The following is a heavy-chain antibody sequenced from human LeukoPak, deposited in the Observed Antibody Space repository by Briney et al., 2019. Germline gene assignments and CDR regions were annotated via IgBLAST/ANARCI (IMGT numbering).Heavy chain of an antibody. D-gene: IGHD6-19*01. J-gene: IGHJ4*02. V-gene: IGHV3-30*18. CDR3: AKGGEWLGLVDH. Sequence: GGSLRLSCAASGFTFSSYGMHWVRQAPGKGLEWVAVISYDGSDKYYADSVKGRFTISKGNSKNTLNLQMNSLRAEDTAVYYCAKGGEWLGLVDHWDQGTLVTVSS. CDR1: GFTFSSYG. CDR2: ISYDGSDK.